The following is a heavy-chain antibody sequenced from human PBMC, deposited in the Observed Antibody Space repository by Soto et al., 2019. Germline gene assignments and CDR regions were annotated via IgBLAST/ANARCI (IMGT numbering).Heavy chain of an antibody. V-gene: IGHV4-30-2*01. Sequence: SETLSLTCSVSGGSIGSNPYSWAWIRQQPGEGLEWIGYIYHSGRTDYNPSLKSRVTISLDRSKNQFSLRLTSVTAADTAVYYCARGCSSTSCYPGFDPWGLGTLVTVSS. J-gene: IGHJ5*02. CDR2: IYHSGRT. D-gene: IGHD2-2*01. CDR3: ARGCSSTSCYPGFDP. CDR1: GGSIGSNPYS.